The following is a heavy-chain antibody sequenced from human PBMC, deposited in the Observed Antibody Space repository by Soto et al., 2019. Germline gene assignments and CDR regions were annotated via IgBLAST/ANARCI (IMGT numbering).Heavy chain of an antibody. J-gene: IGHJ4*02. CDR3: ARHRIAVVYYFDY. Sequence: QLQLQESGPGLVKPSETLSLTCTVSGGSISSSSYYWGWIRQPPGKGLEWIGRIYYSGSTYYNPSLKSRVTISVDTSKNQFSLKLSSVTAADTAVYYCARHRIAVVYYFDYWGQGTLVTVSS. CDR2: IYYSGST. CDR1: GGSISSSSYY. V-gene: IGHV4-39*01. D-gene: IGHD6-19*01.